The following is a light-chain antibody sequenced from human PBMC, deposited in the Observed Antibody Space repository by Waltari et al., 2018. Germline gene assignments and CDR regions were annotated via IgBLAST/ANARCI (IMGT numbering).Light chain of an antibody. J-gene: IGKJ1*01. CDR2: DAS. Sequence: EIVLTQSPATLSLSPGEGATLSCRASQSVSKYLAWYQQKPGQAPRLLIYDASKRAAGIPARFSGSGSGTDFTLTISSLEPEDSAVYYCHQRSGWPRTFGHGTKVEIK. CDR3: HQRSGWPRT. V-gene: IGKV3-11*01. CDR1: QSVSKY.